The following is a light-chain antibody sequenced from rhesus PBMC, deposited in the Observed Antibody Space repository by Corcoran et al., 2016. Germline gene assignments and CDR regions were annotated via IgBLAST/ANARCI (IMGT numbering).Light chain of an antibody. CDR3: MQSTKEMYS. Sequence: DIVMTQTPLSLPVTPGEPASISCRSSQSLLHSNGNTYLDWYLQKPGQSPGLLIYKVTNRESGVPDRFSGSGSGTDFTLKISRGEPEDVGVYYCMQSTKEMYSFGQGTKVEIK. CDR1: QSLLHSNGNTY. J-gene: IGKJ2*01. CDR2: KVT. V-gene: IGKV2S2*01.